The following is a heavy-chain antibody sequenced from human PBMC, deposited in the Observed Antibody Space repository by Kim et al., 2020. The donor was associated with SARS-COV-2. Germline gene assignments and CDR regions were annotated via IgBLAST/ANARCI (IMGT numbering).Heavy chain of an antibody. CDR2: INWNGGSK. CDR1: GFTFGDYG. V-gene: IGHV3-20*01. D-gene: IGHD3-10*01. J-gene: IGHJ4*02. CDR3: ARSPGTGYYFDD. Sequence: GGSLRLSCAASGFTFGDYGMSWVRQAPGKGLEWVSGINWNGGSKGYADSVKGRFTISRDNTKNSLYLQMNSLRAEDTALYHFARSPGTGYYFDDWGQGTLVTVSS.